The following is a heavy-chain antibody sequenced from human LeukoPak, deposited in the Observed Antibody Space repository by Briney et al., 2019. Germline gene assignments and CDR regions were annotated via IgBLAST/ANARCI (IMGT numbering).Heavy chain of an antibody. J-gene: IGHJ3*01. CDR3: AREGHTSGYCGTFDV. Sequence: GGSLRLSCAASGNYWMHWVRQVPGKGLVWVSHINSDGSWTSYADSVKGRFTISKDNAKNTVYLQMNSLRVEDTAVYYCAREGHTSGYCGTFDVWGQGTTVAVS. CDR2: INSDGSWT. V-gene: IGHV3-74*01. CDR1: GNYW. D-gene: IGHD3-22*01.